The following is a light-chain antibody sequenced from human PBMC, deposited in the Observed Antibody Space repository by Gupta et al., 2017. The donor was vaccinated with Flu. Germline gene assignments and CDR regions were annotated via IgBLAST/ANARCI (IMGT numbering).Light chain of an antibody. CDR3: SSDGGSNNLV. V-gene: IGLV2-8*01. J-gene: IGLJ2*01. CDR2: EVT. Sequence: GISYCTGTSSDVGGYNYGSWYQDHPGNAPKLMIYEVTKRSSVVPDRFSGSKSGNTSSLTVAGLQAEDEADYYCSSDGGSNNLVFGGGTKLTVL. CDR1: SSDVGGYNY.